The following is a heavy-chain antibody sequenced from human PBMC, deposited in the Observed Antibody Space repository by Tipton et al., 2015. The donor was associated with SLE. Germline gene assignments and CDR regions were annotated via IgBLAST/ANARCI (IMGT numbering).Heavy chain of an antibody. V-gene: IGHV3-33*01. CDR1: GFTFSSYG. Sequence: SLRLSCAASGFTFSSYGMHWVRQAPGKGLEWVAVIWYGGSNKYYADSVKGRFTISRDNSKNTLYLQMNSLRAEDTAVYYCARDGSGYYLYFDYWGQGTLVTVPS. J-gene: IGHJ4*02. D-gene: IGHD3-22*01. CDR2: IWYGGSNK. CDR3: ARDGSGYYLYFDY.